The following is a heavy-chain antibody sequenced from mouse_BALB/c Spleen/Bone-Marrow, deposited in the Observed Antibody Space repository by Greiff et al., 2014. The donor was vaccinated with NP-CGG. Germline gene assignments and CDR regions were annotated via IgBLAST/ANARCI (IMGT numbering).Heavy chain of an antibody. CDR3: ACYRYDEGGFAF. D-gene: IGHD2-14*01. CDR1: GFNIKDTY. V-gene: IGHV14-3*02. Sequence: EVQLQQSGAELVKPGASAKLSCTASGFNIKDTYMHWVKQRPEQGLEWIVGIDPANGNTKYDPKFQGKATITADTSSNTAYLQLSSLTSEDTAVYYCACYRYDEGGFAFWGQGTLVTVSA. CDR2: IDPANGNT. J-gene: IGHJ3*01.